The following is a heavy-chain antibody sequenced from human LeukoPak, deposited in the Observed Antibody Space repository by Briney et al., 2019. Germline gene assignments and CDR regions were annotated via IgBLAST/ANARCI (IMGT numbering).Heavy chain of an antibody. J-gene: IGHJ4*02. D-gene: IGHD4-17*01. V-gene: IGHV3-49*03. CDR1: GFTFGDYV. Sequence: GGSLSLSCTASGFTFGDYVLNWFRQAPGQGLEWVGFIRRKSHGGTTEYAASVKGRFTISRDDSKSIAYLQMNSLRTEDTAIYYCTRRSYYYGDCYFDYWGQGTLVTGSS. CDR2: IRRKSHGGTT. CDR3: TRRSYYYGDCYFDY.